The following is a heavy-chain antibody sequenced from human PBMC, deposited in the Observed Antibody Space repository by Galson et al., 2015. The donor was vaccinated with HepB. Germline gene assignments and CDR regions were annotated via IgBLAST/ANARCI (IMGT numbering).Heavy chain of an antibody. V-gene: IGHV4-61*01. CDR1: GGSVSSGSYY. CDR3: ATRCLGYCSGGSGLDY. Sequence: ETLSLTCTVSGGSVSSGSYYWSWIRQPPGKGLEWIGYIYYSGSTNYNPSLKSRVTMSVDTSKNQFSLKLSSVTAADTAVYYCATRCLGYCSGGSGLDYWGQGTLVTVSS. D-gene: IGHD2-15*01. J-gene: IGHJ4*02. CDR2: IYYSGST.